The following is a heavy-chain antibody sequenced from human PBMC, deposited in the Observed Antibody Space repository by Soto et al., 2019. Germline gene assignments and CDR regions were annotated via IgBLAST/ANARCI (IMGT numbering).Heavy chain of an antibody. CDR2: IKSQGDGGTR. D-gene: IGHD2-21*01. J-gene: IGHJ6*02. CDR3: TTDLQAYCDGNTCYEGNYYYDDMDV. V-gene: IGHV3-15*01. CDR1: GFSFRNAW. Sequence: PGGSLRLSCAASGFSFRNAWMSWVRQAPGKGLEWVGHIKSQGDGGTRDYAAPVKGRFTISRDDSKNTLLLQMNSLKNEDTAVYFCTTDLQAYCDGNTCYEGNYYYDDMDVWGQGTTVTVYS.